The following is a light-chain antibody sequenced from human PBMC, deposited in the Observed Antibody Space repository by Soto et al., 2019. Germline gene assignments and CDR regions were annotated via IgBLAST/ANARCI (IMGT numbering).Light chain of an antibody. CDR3: QQYSSTPRT. Sequence: DIVMTQSPDSLAVSLGERATINCKSNQTVLYSSNNKNYLAWYQQKPGQPPKLLIYWASTRESGVPDRFSGSGSGTDFTLTISSLQTEDVAVYYCQQYSSTPRTFGQGTKLEIK. CDR1: QTVLYSSNNKNY. J-gene: IGKJ2*01. CDR2: WAS. V-gene: IGKV4-1*01.